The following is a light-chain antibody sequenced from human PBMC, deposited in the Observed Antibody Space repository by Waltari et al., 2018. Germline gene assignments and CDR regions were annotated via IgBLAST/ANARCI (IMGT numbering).Light chain of an antibody. V-gene: IGLV1-47*01. CDR3: AAWDDRLSGWV. CDR1: SSNIGSNY. Sequence: QSVLTQPPSASGTPGQTVNMSCSGSSSNIGSNYVYWYQQLPGTAPKLPIYKNIQRPPGVPDPFSDSKSGPSASLAISSLRSEDEADYYCAAWDDRLSGWVFGGGTKLTVL. CDR2: KNI. J-gene: IGLJ3*02.